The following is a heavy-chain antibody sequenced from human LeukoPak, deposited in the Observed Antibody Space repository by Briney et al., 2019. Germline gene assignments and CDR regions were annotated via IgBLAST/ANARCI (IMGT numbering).Heavy chain of an antibody. Sequence: SETLSLTCTVSGGSVSSDSYFWTWIRQPPGKGLEWIGYIYYSGSTNYNPSLKSRVTISVDTSKNQFSLMLSSVTAADTAVYYCARDRRREQLHAFDIWGQGTMVTVSS. CDR2: IYYSGST. V-gene: IGHV4-61*01. J-gene: IGHJ3*02. D-gene: IGHD1/OR15-1a*01. CDR1: GGSVSSDSYF. CDR3: ARDRRREQLHAFDI.